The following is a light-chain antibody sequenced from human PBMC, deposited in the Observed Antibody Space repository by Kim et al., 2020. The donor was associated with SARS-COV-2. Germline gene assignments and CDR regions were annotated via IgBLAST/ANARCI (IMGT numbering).Light chain of an antibody. CDR2: DNN. V-gene: IGLV1-51*01. J-gene: IGLJ2*01. CDR3: GTWDSSLTLVV. Sequence: QSVLTQPPSVSAAPGQKVTISCSGSSSNIGNNYVSWYQQLPGTAPKLLIYDNNKRPSGIPDRFSGSKSGTSATLGITGLQTGDEADYYCGTWDSSLTLVVFGGGTPADRP. CDR1: SSNIGNNY.